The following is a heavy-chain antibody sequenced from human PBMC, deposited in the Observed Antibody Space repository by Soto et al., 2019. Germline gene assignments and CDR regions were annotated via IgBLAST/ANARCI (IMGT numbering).Heavy chain of an antibody. Sequence: ASVKVSCKASGYIFIGHYMHWVRQAPGQGLEWMGWINTQAGGTSYAQKFQGRVTMTRDTAMSTAYMELNRLTSDDTAVYYCARDHANRWHRNLDSWGQGTLVTVSS. D-gene: IGHD3-16*01. CDR1: GYIFIGHY. CDR2: INTQAGGT. CDR3: ARDHANRWHRNLDS. J-gene: IGHJ4*02. V-gene: IGHV1-2*02.